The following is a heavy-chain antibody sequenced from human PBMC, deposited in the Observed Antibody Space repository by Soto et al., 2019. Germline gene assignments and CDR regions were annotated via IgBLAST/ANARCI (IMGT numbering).Heavy chain of an antibody. CDR3: ARGQRFSDWFDP. D-gene: IGHD3-3*01. V-gene: IGHV4-4*07. CDR1: AGAISTYY. J-gene: IGHJ5*02. CDR2: IYSSGST. Sequence: SETLSLTCTVSAGAISTYYWTWIRQTAGKGLEWIGRIYSSGSTKYNPALQSRVTMSLDTSNNQFSLRLTSVTAADTAVYYCARGQRFSDWFDPWGQGTLVTVS.